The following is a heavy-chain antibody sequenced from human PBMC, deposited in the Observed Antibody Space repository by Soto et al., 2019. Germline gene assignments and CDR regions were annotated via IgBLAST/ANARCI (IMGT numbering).Heavy chain of an antibody. CDR3: ARGRYGDY. V-gene: IGHV1-18*01. Sequence: QVHLVQSGAEVKKPGASVKVSCKASGYTFTSYGITWVRQAPGQGLEWMGWISAHNGNTDYAQKLQGRVIVNRDTSTSTAYMELRSLISDEPAVYYCARGRYGDYWGQGALVTVSS. CDR2: ISAHNGNT. D-gene: IGHD1-1*01. J-gene: IGHJ4*02. CDR1: GYTFTSYG.